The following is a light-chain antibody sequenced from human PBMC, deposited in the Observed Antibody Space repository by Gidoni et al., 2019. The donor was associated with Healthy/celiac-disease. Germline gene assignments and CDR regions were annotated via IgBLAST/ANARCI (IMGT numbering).Light chain of an antibody. CDR2: KAS. V-gene: IGKV1-5*03. CDR3: QQYNSYLCS. CDR1: QSISSW. J-gene: IGKJ2*04. Sequence: DIHTTPSPSTLSASVGDRVTITCRASQSISSWLAWYQQKPGKAPKLLIYKASSLESGVPSRFSGSGSGTEFTLTISSLQPDDFASYYCQQYNSYLCSFGQGTKLEIK.